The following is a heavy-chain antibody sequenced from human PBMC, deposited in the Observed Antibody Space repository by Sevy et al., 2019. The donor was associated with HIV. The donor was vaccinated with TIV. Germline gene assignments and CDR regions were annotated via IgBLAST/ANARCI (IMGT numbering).Heavy chain of an antibody. J-gene: IGHJ4*02. Sequence: GGSLRLSCAASGFTFSSYAMHWVRQAPGKGLEWVASIWYDGTNKDYTDSVKGRFTITRDNSKNTLYLQMNSLRVEDTAVYYCARGSLAVAGIGYYFNYWGQGTLVTVSS. D-gene: IGHD6-19*01. CDR3: ARGSLAVAGIGYYFNY. CDR2: IWYDGTNK. CDR1: GFTFSSYA. V-gene: IGHV3-33*01.